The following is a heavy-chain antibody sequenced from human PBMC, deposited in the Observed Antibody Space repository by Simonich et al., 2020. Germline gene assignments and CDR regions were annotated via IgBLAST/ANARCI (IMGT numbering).Heavy chain of an antibody. D-gene: IGHD6-25*01. CDR2: INPNSGGT. CDR3: ARGGLGHWYFDL. V-gene: IGHV1-2*02. Sequence: QVQLVQSGAEVKKPGASVKVSCKASGYTFTGYYMHWVRRAPGQGLEWMGWINPNSGGTNYAKKFQGRVTIPRDTSISTAYMELSRLRSDDTAVYYCARGGLGHWYFDLWGRGTLVTVSS. J-gene: IGHJ2*01. CDR1: GYTFTGYY.